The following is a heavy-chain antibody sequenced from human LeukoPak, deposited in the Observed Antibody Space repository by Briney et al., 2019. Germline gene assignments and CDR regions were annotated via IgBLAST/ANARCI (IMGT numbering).Heavy chain of an antibody. CDR3: ARGQAVGATWLDRAYFQH. J-gene: IGHJ1*01. CDR2: IYYSGST. V-gene: IGHV4-59*01. Sequence: SETLSLTCTVSGGSIGSYYWSWIRQPPGKGLEWIGYIYYSGSTNYNPSLKSRVTISVDTSKNQFSLKLSSVTAADTAVYYCARGQAVGATWLDRAYFQHWGQGTLVTVSS. CDR1: GGSIGSYY. D-gene: IGHD1-26*01.